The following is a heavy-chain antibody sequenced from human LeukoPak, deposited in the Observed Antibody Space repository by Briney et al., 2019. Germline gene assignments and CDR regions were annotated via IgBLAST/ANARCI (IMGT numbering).Heavy chain of an antibody. J-gene: IGHJ6*03. CDR3: ARSPLYYGSGDYYYYYYMDV. CDR1: GGSISSYY. V-gene: IGHV4-59*01. D-gene: IGHD3-10*01. CDR2: IYYSGST. Sequence: SETLSLTCTVSGGSISSYYWSWIRRPPGKGLEWIGYIYYSGSTNYNPSLKSRVTISVDTSKNQFSLKLSSVTAADTAVYYCARSPLYYGSGDYYYYYYMDVWGKGTTVTVSS.